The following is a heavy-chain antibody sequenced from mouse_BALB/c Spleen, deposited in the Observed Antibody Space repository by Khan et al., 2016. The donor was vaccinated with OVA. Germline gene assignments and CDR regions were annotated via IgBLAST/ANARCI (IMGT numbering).Heavy chain of an antibody. Sequence: VQLQESGAEQAKPGASVKMSCKTSGYTFSSYWMHWVKQRPGQGLEWIGYINPTSGYTEYNEKFKDKATLSADKSSSTAYMQLTSLTSEDSAVYYCARDRSDYWGQGTTRTGSS. CDR1: GYTFSSYW. CDR3: ARDRSDY. J-gene: IGHJ2*01. CDR2: INPTSGYT. V-gene: IGHV1-7*01.